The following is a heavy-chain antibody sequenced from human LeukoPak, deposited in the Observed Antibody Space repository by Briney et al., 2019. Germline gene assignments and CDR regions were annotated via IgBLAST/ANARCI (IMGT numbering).Heavy chain of an antibody. J-gene: IGHJ4*02. D-gene: IGHD4-4*01. Sequence: GGSLRLSCVVSTFSFSNAWMSWVRQAPGKGLEWVGRIKTQTEGETTDYAAPVKGRFTISRDDSKNTLHLQMNSLKTEDTAVYYCTTDYSKSPPTFFNYWGQGTLVTVSS. CDR3: TTDYSKSPPTFFNY. V-gene: IGHV3-15*01. CDR1: TFSFSNAW. CDR2: IKTQTEGETT.